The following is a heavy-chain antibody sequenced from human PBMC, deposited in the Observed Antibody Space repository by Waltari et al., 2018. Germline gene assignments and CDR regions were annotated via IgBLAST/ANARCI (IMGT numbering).Heavy chain of an antibody. CDR1: GGSISSHD. J-gene: IGHJ6*02. CDR3: ARCEYIAYDYYYYGIDV. Sequence: QVQLQESGPGLVKPSETLSLTCTVSGGSISSHDWSWPGQPPGMGLEWIGSISYRGSTNYNPSLKSLVTISVDTSKNQFSLKLSSMTAADTAVYYCARCEYIAYDYYYYGIDVWGQVTTVTVSS. D-gene: IGHD5-12*01. V-gene: IGHV4-59*11. CDR2: ISYRGST.